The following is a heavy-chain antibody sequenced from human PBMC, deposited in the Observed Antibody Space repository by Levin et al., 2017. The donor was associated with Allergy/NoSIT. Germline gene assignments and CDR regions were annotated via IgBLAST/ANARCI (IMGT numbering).Heavy chain of an antibody. CDR3: AKALPGTYYYDSSGYYPFDY. V-gene: IGHV3-23*01. D-gene: IGHD3-22*01. CDR2: ICGSGGST. Sequence: LSLTCAASGFTFSSYAMSWVRQAPGKGLEWVSAICGSGGSTYYADSVKGRFTISRDNSKNTLYLQMNSLRAEDTAVYYCAKALPGTYYYDSSGYYPFDYWGQGTLVTVSS. J-gene: IGHJ4*02. CDR1: GFTFSSYA.